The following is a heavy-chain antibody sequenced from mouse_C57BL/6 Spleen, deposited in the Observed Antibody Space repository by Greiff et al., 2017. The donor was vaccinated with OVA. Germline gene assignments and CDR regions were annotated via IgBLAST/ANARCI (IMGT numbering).Heavy chain of an antibody. Sequence: VQLQESGAELVKPGASVKMSCKASGYTFTSYWITWVKQRPGQGLEWIGDIYPGSGSTNYNEKFKSKATLTVDTSSSTAYMQLSSLTSEDSAVYYCVRYSNYYAMDYWGQGTSVTVSS. D-gene: IGHD2-5*01. J-gene: IGHJ4*01. CDR3: VRYSNYYAMDY. V-gene: IGHV1-55*01. CDR2: IYPGSGST. CDR1: GYTFTSYW.